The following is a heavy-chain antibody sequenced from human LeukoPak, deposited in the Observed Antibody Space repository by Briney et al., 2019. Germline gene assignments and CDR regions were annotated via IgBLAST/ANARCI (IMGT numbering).Heavy chain of an antibody. CDR3: ARDRSAFDI. CDR2: IYYSGST. Sequence: SETLSLTCTVSGGSISSYYWSWIRQPPGKGLEWIGYIYYSGSTNYNPSLKSRVTISVDTSKNQFSLKLSSVTAADTAVYYCARDRSAFDIWGQGTMVTVSS. V-gene: IGHV4-59*01. CDR1: GGSISSYY. J-gene: IGHJ3*02.